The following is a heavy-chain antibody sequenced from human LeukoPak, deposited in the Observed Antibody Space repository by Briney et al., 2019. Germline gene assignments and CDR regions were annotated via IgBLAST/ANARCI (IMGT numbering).Heavy chain of an antibody. J-gene: IGHJ5*02. V-gene: IGHV3-23*01. CDR2: ISDNGALT. D-gene: IGHD2-2*01. Sequence: GGSLRLSCAASGFIFSNYAMTWLRQVPGKGLECVSGISDNGALTYYADSVNGRFTISRDNSKNTVYLLMSSLRAEDTAIYYCAKESGSTHSYNWFDPWGQGTLVTVPS. CDR3: AKESGSTHSYNWFDP. CDR1: GFIFSNYA.